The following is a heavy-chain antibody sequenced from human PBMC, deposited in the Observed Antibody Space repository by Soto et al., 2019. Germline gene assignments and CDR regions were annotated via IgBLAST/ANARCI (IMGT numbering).Heavy chain of an antibody. J-gene: IGHJ3*02. CDR3: AKDAWTTGVVNNHPHFDI. V-gene: IGHV3-30*18. Sequence: QVQLVESGGGVVHPGKSLRLACAASGFPFSTYGMVCVRQAPGKGLEWLAGISNDGSNTFYGDSVRGRFTISRDNSKNTVYLEMDSLRGEDTATYNCAKDAWTTGVVNNHPHFDIWGQGTVVTVSS. CDR2: ISNDGSNT. D-gene: IGHD3-3*01. CDR1: GFPFSTYG.